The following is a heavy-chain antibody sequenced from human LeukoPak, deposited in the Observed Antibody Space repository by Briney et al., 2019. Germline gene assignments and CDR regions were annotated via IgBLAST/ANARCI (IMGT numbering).Heavy chain of an antibody. CDR2: IIPIFGTA. CDR3: APYHPYVEYCSSTSCYNWFDP. J-gene: IGHJ5*02. CDR1: GGTFSSYA. V-gene: IGHV1-69*05. D-gene: IGHD2-2*01. Sequence: ASVKVSCKASGGTFSSYAISWVRQAPGQGLEWMGGIIPIFGTANYAQKFQGRVTITTDESTSTAYMEPSSLRSEDTAVYYCAPYHPYVEYCSSTSCYNWFDPWGQGTLVTVSS.